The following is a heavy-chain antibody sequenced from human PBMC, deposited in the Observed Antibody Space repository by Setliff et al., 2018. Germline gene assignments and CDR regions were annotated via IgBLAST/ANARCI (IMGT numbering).Heavy chain of an antibody. V-gene: IGHV3-23*01. D-gene: IGHD3-22*01. J-gene: IGHJ4*02. Sequence: PGGSLRLSCAASGFTFSTYVMTWVRQAPGKGLEWVSVISGSGGSTYYADSVKGRFTISRDNSKKTLYLQMNSLRAEDTAVYYCAKGQGQYYDSSGYYGRVLDYWGQGTLVTVSS. CDR2: ISGSGGST. CDR1: GFTFSTYV. CDR3: AKGQGQYYDSSGYYGRVLDY.